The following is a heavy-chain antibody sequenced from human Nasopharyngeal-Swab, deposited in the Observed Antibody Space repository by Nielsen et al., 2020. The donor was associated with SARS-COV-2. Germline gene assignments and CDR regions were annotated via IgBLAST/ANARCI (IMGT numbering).Heavy chain of an antibody. CDR2: IWYDGSNK. J-gene: IGHJ4*02. Sequence: GESLKISCSASGFTFSSYAMHWVRQAPGKGLEWVAVIWYDGSNKYYADSVKGRFTISRDNSKNTLYLQMNSLRVEDTAVYYCVKHQGSSSDQWGQGTLVTVSS. CDR1: GFTFSSYA. V-gene: IGHV3-33*08. CDR3: VKHQGSSSDQ.